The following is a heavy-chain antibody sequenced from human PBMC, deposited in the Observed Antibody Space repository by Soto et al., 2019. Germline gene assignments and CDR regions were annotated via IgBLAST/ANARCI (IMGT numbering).Heavy chain of an antibody. CDR2: ISYDGSNK. Sequence: GGSLRLSCAASGFTFSSYAMHWVRQAPGKGLEWVAVISYDGSNKYYADSVKGRFTISRDNSKNTLYLQMNSLRAEDTAVYYCARLGIAELRETDFDYWGQGTLVTVSS. V-gene: IGHV3-30-3*01. CDR1: GFTFSSYA. D-gene: IGHD6-13*01. J-gene: IGHJ4*02. CDR3: ARLGIAELRETDFDY.